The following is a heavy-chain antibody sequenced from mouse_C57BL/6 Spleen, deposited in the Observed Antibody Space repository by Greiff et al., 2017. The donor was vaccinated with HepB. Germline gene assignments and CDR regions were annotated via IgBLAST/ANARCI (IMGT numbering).Heavy chain of an antibody. CDR3: AKGGNLGAWFAY. J-gene: IGHJ3*01. CDR2: IDPANGNT. D-gene: IGHD2-1*01. Sequence: EVQLQQSVAELVRPGASVKLSCTASGFNIKNTYMHWVKQRPEQGLEWIGRIDPANGNTKYAPKFQGQATITADTSSNTAYLQISSLKSEDTAIYYCAKGGNLGAWFAYWGQGTLVTVSA. CDR1: GFNIKNTY. V-gene: IGHV14-3*01.